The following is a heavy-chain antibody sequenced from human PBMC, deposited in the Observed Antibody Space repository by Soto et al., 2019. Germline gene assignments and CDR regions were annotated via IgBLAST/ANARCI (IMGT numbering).Heavy chain of an antibody. J-gene: IGHJ4*02. Sequence: PSETLSLTCTVSGGSISSYYWSWIRQPPGRGLEWIGYIYYSGSTNYNPSLKSRVTISVDTSKNQFSLKLSSVTAADTAAYYCAREGYYDSSGYFDYWGQGTLVTVSS. CDR2: IYYSGST. CDR3: AREGYYDSSGYFDY. CDR1: GGSISSYY. V-gene: IGHV4-59*01. D-gene: IGHD3-22*01.